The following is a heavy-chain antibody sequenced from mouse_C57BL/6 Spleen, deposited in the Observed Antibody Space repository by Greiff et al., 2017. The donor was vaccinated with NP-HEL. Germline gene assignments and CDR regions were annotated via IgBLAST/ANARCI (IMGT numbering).Heavy chain of an antibody. J-gene: IGHJ4*01. D-gene: IGHD2-10*01. Sequence: QVQLQQSGAELVKPGASVKLSCKASGYTFTSYWMQWVKQRPGQGLEWIGEIDPSDSYTNYNQKFKGKATLTVDTSSSTAYMQLSSLTSEDSAVYYCARSYYGNYVVMDYWGQGTSVTVSS. V-gene: IGHV1-50*01. CDR2: IDPSDSYT. CDR1: GYTFTSYW. CDR3: ARSYYGNYVVMDY.